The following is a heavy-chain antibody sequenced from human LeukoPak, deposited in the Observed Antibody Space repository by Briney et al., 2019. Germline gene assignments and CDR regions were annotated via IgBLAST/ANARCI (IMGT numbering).Heavy chain of an antibody. D-gene: IGHD6-19*01. CDR2: MFYSGST. V-gene: IGHV4-61*08. Sequence: SETLSLTCTVSGGSISSGDYYWSWIRQPPGKGLEWIGYMFYSGSTSYNPSLKSRVTLSVDTSKNQFSLKLSSVTSADTAVYYCARQWSSGWNYFDYWGQGTLVTVSS. CDR1: GGSISSGDYY. CDR3: ARQWSSGWNYFDY. J-gene: IGHJ4*02.